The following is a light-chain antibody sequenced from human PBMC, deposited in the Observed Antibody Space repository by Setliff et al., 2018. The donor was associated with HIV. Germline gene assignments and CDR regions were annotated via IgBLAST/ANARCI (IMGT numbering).Light chain of an antibody. CDR2: EVS. Sequence: QSALTQPASVSGSPGQSITISCTGTNSDVGGYHYVSWYQQHPGKAPKLMIYEVSNRPSGVSNRFSGSKSGNTASLTISGLQAEDEADYYCSSYTTTTIVVFGGGTKGTV. V-gene: IGLV2-14*01. CDR3: SSYTTTTIVV. J-gene: IGLJ2*01. CDR1: NSDVGGYHY.